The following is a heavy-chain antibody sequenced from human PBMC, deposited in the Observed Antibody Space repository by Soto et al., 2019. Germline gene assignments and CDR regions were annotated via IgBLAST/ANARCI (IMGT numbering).Heavy chain of an antibody. V-gene: IGHV3-23*01. CDR2: ISGSGGST. CDR3: AKVWDISGYSSSAFDY. Sequence: GGSLRLSCAASGFTFSSYAMSWVRQAPGKGLEWVSAISGSGGSTYYADSVKGRFTISRDNSKNTLYLQMNSLRAEDTAVYYCAKVWDISGYSSSAFDYWGQGTLVTVSS. J-gene: IGHJ4*02. D-gene: IGHD6-13*01. CDR1: GFTFSSYA.